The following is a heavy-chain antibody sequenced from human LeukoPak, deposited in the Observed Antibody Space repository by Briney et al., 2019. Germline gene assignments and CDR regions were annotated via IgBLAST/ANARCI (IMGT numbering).Heavy chain of an antibody. CDR1: GVSVSSSDSY. V-gene: IGHV4-39*01. Sequence: SETLSLTCTVSGVSVSSSDSYWVWVRQPPGKGLEWVGSIYYGGTTYSNPSLKSRVTISADTSKKQFSLKLTSVTAADTATYYCARRGLVVVPFWGQGTLVTVSS. CDR2: IYYGGTT. J-gene: IGHJ4*02. CDR3: ARRGLVVVPF. D-gene: IGHD2-21*01.